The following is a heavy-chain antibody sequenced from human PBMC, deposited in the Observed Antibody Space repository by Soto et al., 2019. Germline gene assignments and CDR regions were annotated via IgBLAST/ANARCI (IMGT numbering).Heavy chain of an antibody. J-gene: IGHJ5*02. CDR3: ARALTGYSVSNWFDP. V-gene: IGHV4-31*03. D-gene: IGHD2-15*01. Sequence: QVQLQESGPGLVKPSQTLSLTCTVSGGSISSGVYYWSWIRQHPGKGLEWIGDIYYSGSTYYNPSLKSRVTLSGDTSKNQFARRLSSVTAADTAVYYCARALTGYSVSNWFDPWGQGTLVTVSS. CDR1: GGSISSGVYY. CDR2: IYYSGST.